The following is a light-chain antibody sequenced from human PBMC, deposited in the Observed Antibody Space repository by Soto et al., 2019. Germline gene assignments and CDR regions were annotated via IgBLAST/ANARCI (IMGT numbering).Light chain of an antibody. CDR3: LQDINYPWT. Sequence: DIQMTQSPSTLSASVGDRVTITCRASQSLSSWLAWYQQKPGKAPKLLIYDASSLESGVPSRFSGSGSGTEFTLTISSLQPDDFATYYCLQDINYPWTFGQGTKVDIK. CDR2: DAS. CDR1: QSLSSW. V-gene: IGKV1-5*01. J-gene: IGKJ1*01.